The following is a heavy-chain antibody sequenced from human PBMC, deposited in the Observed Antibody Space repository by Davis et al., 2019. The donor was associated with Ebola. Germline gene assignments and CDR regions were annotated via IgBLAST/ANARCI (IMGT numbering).Heavy chain of an antibody. CDR2: INPNSGGT. CDR1: GYTFTGYY. Sequence: ASVKVSCKASGYTFTGYYMHWVRQAPGQGLEWMGWINPNSGGTNYAQKFQGWVTMTRNTSISTAYMELSSLRSEDTAVYYCARREIYYYYGMDVWGQGTTVTVSS. CDR3: ARREIYYYYGMDV. V-gene: IGHV1-2*04. J-gene: IGHJ6*02.